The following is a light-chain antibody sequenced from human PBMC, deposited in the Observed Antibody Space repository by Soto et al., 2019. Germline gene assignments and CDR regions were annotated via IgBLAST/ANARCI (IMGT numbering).Light chain of an antibody. CDR1: SSDIGAYNY. J-gene: IGLJ1*01. CDR3: SLFTTSSTYV. V-gene: IGLV2-14*01. CDR2: EVN. Sequence: QSALTQPASVSGSPGQSITISCTGTSSDIGAYNYVSWYQQYPGRAPKLMIYEVNNRPSGVSNRFSGSKSGNTASLTISGLQAEDEADYYCSLFTTSSTYVVGAGTKVTV.